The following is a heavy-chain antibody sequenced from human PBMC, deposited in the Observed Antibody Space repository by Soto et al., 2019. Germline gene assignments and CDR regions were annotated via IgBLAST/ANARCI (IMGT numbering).Heavy chain of an antibody. CDR3: ARDSSSSSEQIDS. V-gene: IGHV3-21*01. J-gene: IGHJ5*01. Sequence: GGSLRLSCAASGLTFRSYAMNWVRQAPGKGLEWVSSISSRTTYIFYADSVRGRFTISRDNAKNSLYLHMNSLRVEDTAVYYCARDSSSSSEQIDSWGQGTLVTVSS. CDR1: GLTFRSYA. CDR2: ISSRTTYI. D-gene: IGHD6-6*01.